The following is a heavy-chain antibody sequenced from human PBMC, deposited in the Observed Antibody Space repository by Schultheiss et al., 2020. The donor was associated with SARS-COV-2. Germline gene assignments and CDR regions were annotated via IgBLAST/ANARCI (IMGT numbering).Heavy chain of an antibody. V-gene: IGHV3-53*01. Sequence: GGSLRLSCAASGFTVSSNYMSWVRQAPGKGLEWVSAISGSGGSTYYADSVKGRFTISRDNAKNTLYLQMNSLRAEDTAVYYCARDGIPQRRFTYDYWGQGTLVTVSS. J-gene: IGHJ4*02. CDR2: ISGSGGST. CDR3: ARDGIPQRRFTYDY. D-gene: IGHD1-14*01. CDR1: GFTVSSNY.